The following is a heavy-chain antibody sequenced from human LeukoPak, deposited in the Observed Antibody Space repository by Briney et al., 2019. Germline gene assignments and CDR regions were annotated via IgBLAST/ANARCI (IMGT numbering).Heavy chain of an antibody. J-gene: IGHJ4*02. V-gene: IGHV3-21*01. CDR1: GFTFNTYS. CDR3: ARDSPWLQTNSGVDY. D-gene: IGHD2-15*01. CDR2: IDSSGGYM. Sequence: PGGSLRLSCEASGFTFNTYSMNWARQAPGKGLEWVSSIDSSGGYMFYADSVKGRFTISRDNAKNSLYLQMNSLRAEDTAVYYCARDSPWLQTNSGVDYWGQGTLVTVSS.